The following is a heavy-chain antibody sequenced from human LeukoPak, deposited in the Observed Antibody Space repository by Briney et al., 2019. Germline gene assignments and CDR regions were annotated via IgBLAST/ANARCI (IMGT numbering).Heavy chain of an antibody. CDR3: ASFYDYPCYDY. Sequence: GALRLSCAASGFTFSSYWMHWVRQAPGKGLVWVSRINSDGSSTSYADSVKGRFTISRDNAKNTLYLQMNSLRAEDTAVYYCASFYDYPCYDYWGQGTLVTVSS. J-gene: IGHJ4*02. V-gene: IGHV3-74*01. CDR2: INSDGSST. CDR1: GFTFSSYW. D-gene: IGHD3-16*01.